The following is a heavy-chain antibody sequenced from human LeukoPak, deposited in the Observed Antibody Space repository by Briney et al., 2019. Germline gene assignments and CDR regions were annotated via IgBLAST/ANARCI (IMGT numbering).Heavy chain of an antibody. CDR3: AKDQRFSMYDPDEYAYFDP. CDR1: GASISDYY. V-gene: IGHV4-59*01. CDR2: TYYSRTA. J-gene: IGHJ5*02. D-gene: IGHD3-16*01. Sequence: SETLSLTCTVYGASISDYYWNWIRHPPGKGLEWIGNTYYSRTANYSPSLKSRVTISVDTSKNQVSLRLSSVTAEDTAVYYCAKDQRFSMYDPDEYAYFDPWGKGTLVTVSS.